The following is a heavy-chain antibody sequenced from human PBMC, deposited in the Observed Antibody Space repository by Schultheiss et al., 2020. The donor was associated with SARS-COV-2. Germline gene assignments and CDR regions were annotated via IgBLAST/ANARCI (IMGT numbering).Heavy chain of an antibody. CDR1: GGSFTGHY. D-gene: IGHD4-17*01. CDR2: IGADSGGR. V-gene: IGHV3-53*05. Sequence: LSLTCAVSGGSFTGHYWTWIRQPPGKGLEWVSAIGADSGGRDYADSVRGRFTISRDNSKNTLYLQMNSLRPEDTAIYYCARDQHRHYALWYFDYWGQGTLVTVSS. J-gene: IGHJ4*02. CDR3: ARDQHRHYALWYFDY.